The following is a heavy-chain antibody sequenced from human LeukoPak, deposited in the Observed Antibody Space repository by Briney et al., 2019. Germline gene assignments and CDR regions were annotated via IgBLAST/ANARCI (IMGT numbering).Heavy chain of an antibody. V-gene: IGHV3-15*01. CDR1: GFTFSNAR. J-gene: IGHJ4*02. CDR3: TTLGYCSGGSCYRRYYFDY. D-gene: IGHD2-15*01. CDR2: IKSKTDGGTT. Sequence: PGGSLRLSCAASGFTFSNARMSWVRQAPGKGLEGVGRIKSKTDGGTTDYAAPVKGRFTISRDDSKNTLYLLMNSLKTEDTAVYYCTTLGYCSGGSCYRRYYFDYWGQGTLVTVSS.